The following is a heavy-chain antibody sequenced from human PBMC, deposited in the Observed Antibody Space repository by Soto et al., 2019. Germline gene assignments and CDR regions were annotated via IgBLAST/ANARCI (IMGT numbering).Heavy chain of an antibody. CDR1: GFTFSRYY. V-gene: IGHV3-21*01. D-gene: IGHD2-2*01. CDR2: ISTTSTYT. J-gene: IGHJ3*02. Sequence: EFQLVESGGGLVEPGESLRLSCAASGFTFSRYYMNSVRQAPGKGLEWVSSISTTSTYTHYADSLKGRFTISRDNAKKLLYLQMDSLRAEDTAVYYCARDDGLSSTDVKAFDIWGQGTKVTVSS. CDR3: ARDDGLSSTDVKAFDI.